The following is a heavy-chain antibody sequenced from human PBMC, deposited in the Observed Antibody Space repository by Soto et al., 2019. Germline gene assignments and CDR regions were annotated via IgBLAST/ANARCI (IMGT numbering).Heavy chain of an antibody. J-gene: IGHJ5*02. CDR1: GGSISSTNW. CDR3: ARVSSGYHP. Sequence: QVQLQESGPGLMNPSGTLSLTCAVSGGSISSTNWWSWVRQPPGKGLEWIGEIFHSGSTNYNPSLKSRVALSVDKSKNQFSLKLNSVTAADTAVYYCARVSSGYHPWGQGTLVTVSS. D-gene: IGHD3-22*01. CDR2: IFHSGST. V-gene: IGHV4-4*02.